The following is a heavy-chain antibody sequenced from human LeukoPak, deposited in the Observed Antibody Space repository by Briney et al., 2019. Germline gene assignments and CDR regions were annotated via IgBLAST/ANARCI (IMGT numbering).Heavy chain of an antibody. CDR3: ARGSETAGTADY. J-gene: IGHJ4*02. CDR1: NGSISSHY. V-gene: IGHV4-59*11. D-gene: IGHD2-21*02. Sequence: SETLSLTCTVSNGSISSHYWSWIRQPPGKGLEWIGYIYYIGSTNYNPSLKSRVTISVDTSKNQFSLKLSSVTAADTAVYYCARGSETAGTADYWGQGTLVTVSS. CDR2: IYYIGST.